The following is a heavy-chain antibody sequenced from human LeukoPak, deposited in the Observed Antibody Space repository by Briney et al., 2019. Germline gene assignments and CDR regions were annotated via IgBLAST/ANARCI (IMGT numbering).Heavy chain of an antibody. CDR2: IYYTGST. V-gene: IGHV4-59*01. Sequence: SETLSLTCTVSGGSIRSYYWGWIRQPPGEGLEFIGHIYYTGSTNYNPSLRSRVTISVDTSKNQFSLNLSSVTSADTAVYYCARAEPSRPFDYWGQGTLVTVSS. CDR3: ARAEPSRPFDY. CDR1: GGSIRSYY. D-gene: IGHD1-14*01. J-gene: IGHJ4*02.